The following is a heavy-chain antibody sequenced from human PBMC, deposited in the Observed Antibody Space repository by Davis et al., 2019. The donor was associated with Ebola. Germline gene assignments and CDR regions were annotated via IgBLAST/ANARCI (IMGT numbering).Heavy chain of an antibody. J-gene: IGHJ6*04. Sequence: MPSETLSLTCTVSGDSISNYYWNWIRQPPGKGLEWIGYIYYSGSTRYSPSLKSRVTISVDTSKNQFSLKLSSVTAADTAVYYCARDRGFSREYYYGMDVWGKGTTVTVSS. CDR3: ARDRGFSREYYYGMDV. D-gene: IGHD6-13*01. CDR2: IYYSGST. CDR1: GDSISNYY. V-gene: IGHV4-59*01.